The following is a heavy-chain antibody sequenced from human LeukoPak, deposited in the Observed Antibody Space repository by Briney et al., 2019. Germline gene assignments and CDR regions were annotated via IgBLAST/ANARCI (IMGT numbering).Heavy chain of an antibody. V-gene: IGHV1-24*01. CDR2: FGPEDGET. Sequence: PGASVRLSCAVSGYTLTELSMHWVRQAPGKGLEWMGGFGPEDGETIYAQKFQGRVTTTEDTSTDTAYMELSSLRSEDTAVYYCATAIVVVVAATTYFDYWGQGTLLTVSS. J-gene: IGHJ4*02. D-gene: IGHD2-15*01. CDR3: ATAIVVVVAATTYFDY. CDR1: GYTLTELS.